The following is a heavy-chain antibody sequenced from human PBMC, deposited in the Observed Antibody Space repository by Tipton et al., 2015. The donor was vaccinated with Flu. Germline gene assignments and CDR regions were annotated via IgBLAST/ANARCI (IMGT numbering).Heavy chain of an antibody. CDR3: ARGAIFEDFDP. D-gene: IGHD3-9*01. J-gene: IGHJ5*02. Sequence: SLRLSCTASGITFSSYAMRWVRQAPGKGLEWVSSIVRSGTNTYYADSVKGRFTISRDNSKNTLYLQMNRLRGEDTAVYYCARGAIFEDFDPSGRGTLVTVSS. CDR1: GITFSSYA. V-gene: IGHV3-23*01. CDR2: IVRSGTNT.